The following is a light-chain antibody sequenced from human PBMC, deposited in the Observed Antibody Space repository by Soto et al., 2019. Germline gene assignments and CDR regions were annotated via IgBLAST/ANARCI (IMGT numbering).Light chain of an antibody. CDR2: QAS. Sequence: DIQMTQSPSTLSSSVGDRVTITCRASHSISVWLAWYQQKPGKAPKLLIYQASTLESGVPSRFSGRGSGTDFTLTISSLQPDDFATSYCQQYYTYPYTFGQGTKLEIK. J-gene: IGKJ2*01. V-gene: IGKV1-5*03. CDR1: HSISVW. CDR3: QQYYTYPYT.